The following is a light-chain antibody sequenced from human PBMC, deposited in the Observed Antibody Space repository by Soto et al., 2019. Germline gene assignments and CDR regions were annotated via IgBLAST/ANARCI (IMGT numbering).Light chain of an antibody. V-gene: IGLV2-23*02. Sequence: QSALPQPASGSGSPGQSITISCTGTSSDVGSYNLVSWYQQHPGKAPKLVIYEVSKRPSGVSNRFSGSKSGNTASLTISGLQAEDEADYYCCSYATRSYVFGTGTKVTVL. CDR3: CSYATRSYV. CDR2: EVS. J-gene: IGLJ1*01. CDR1: SSDVGSYNL.